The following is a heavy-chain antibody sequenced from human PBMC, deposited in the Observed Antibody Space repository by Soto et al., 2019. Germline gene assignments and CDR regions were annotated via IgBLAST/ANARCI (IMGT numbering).Heavy chain of an antibody. J-gene: IGHJ6*02. CDR1: GFTCSTYW. Sequence: EVQLVESGGGLVQPGGSLRLSCAASGFTCSTYWIHWVRQAPGKGLVWVSRINSDGSSTNYADSVKGRFTISRDNAKNTLFLQMNSLRAEDTAVYYCARDRWGGGRDMDVWGQGTTVTVSS. V-gene: IGHV3-74*01. CDR3: ARDRWGGGRDMDV. CDR2: INSDGSST. D-gene: IGHD3-10*01.